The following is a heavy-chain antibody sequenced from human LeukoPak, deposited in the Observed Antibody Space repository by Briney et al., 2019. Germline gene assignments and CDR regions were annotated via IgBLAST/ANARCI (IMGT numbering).Heavy chain of an antibody. D-gene: IGHD5-18*01. CDR2: ISGSGNYI. Sequence: PGGSLRLSCAASGFTFSSYNMNWVRQAPGKGLEWVSTISGSGNYIFYAGSVKGRFTISRDNAKNSLYLQMNSLRAEDTAVYYCARGQKQLWLHKDYWGQGTLVTVSS. V-gene: IGHV3-21*01. CDR3: ARGQKQLWLHKDY. CDR1: GFTFSSYN. J-gene: IGHJ4*02.